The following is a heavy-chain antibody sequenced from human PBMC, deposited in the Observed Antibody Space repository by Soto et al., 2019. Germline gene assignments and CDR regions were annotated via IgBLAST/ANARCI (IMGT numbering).Heavy chain of an antibody. CDR2: INAYNGNT. V-gene: IGHV1-18*01. J-gene: IGHJ3*02. Sequence: ASVKVSCKTSGYTFTRYGISWVRQAPGQRLEWMGWINAYNGNTKYAQKFQGRVTFTTDTSTNTAYMEVRSLISEDTAVYYCAIEKVGATSIHVFDIWGQGTMVTVSS. CDR1: GYTFTRYG. D-gene: IGHD1-26*01. CDR3: AIEKVGATSIHVFDI.